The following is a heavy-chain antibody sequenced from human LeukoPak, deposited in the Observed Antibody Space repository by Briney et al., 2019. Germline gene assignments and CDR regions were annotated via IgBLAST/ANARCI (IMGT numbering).Heavy chain of an antibody. CDR2: IYYSGST. D-gene: IGHD6-19*01. CDR1: GGSISSSSYY. J-gene: IGHJ3*02. V-gene: IGHV4-39*01. Sequence: SETLSLTCTVSGGSISSSSYYWGWIRQPAGKGLEWIGSIYYSGSTYYNPSLKTRVTISVDTSKNQFSLKLSSVTAADTAVYYCARSELTTSYSSGSEAFDIWGQGTMVTVSS. CDR3: ARSELTTSYSSGSEAFDI.